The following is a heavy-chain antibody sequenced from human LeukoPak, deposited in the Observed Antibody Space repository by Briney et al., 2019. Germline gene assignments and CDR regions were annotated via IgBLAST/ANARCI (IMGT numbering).Heavy chain of an antibody. Sequence: GGSLRLSCAASGFTFSSYGMHWVRQAPGKGLEWVAVIWYDGSNKYHADSVKGRFTISRDNSKNTLYLQMNSLRAEDTAVYYCARSAGIVVVTPSDYWGQGTLVTVSS. D-gene: IGHD3-22*01. CDR3: ARSAGIVVVTPSDY. V-gene: IGHV3-33*01. J-gene: IGHJ4*02. CDR2: IWYDGSNK. CDR1: GFTFSSYG.